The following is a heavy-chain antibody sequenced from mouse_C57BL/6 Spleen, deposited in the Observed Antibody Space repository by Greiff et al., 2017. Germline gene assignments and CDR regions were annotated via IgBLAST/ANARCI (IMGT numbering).Heavy chain of an antibody. CDR3: ARPGDYPYYYAMDY. Sequence: EVQLVESGGGLVKPGGSLKLSCAASGFTFSDYGMHWVRQAPEKGLEWVAYISSGSSTIYYADTVKGRFTISRDNAKNTLFLQMTSLRSEDTAMYYCARPGDYPYYYAMDYWGQGTSVTVSS. CDR2: ISSGSSTI. J-gene: IGHJ4*01. V-gene: IGHV5-17*01. CDR1: GFTFSDYG. D-gene: IGHD2-4*01.